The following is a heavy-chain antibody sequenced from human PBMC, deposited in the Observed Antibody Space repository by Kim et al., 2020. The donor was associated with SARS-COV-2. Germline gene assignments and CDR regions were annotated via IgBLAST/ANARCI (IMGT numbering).Heavy chain of an antibody. CDR3: TTYYDSSGYYHLGRGAEYFQH. J-gene: IGHJ1*01. D-gene: IGHD3-22*01. Sequence: GGSLRLSCAASGFTFSNAWMSWVRQAPGKGLEWVGRIKSKTDGGTTDYAAPVKGRFTISRDDSKNTLYLQMNSLKTEDTAVYYCTTYYDSSGYYHLGRGAEYFQHWGQGTLVTVSS. CDR1: GFTFSNAW. CDR2: IKSKTDGGTT. V-gene: IGHV3-15*01.